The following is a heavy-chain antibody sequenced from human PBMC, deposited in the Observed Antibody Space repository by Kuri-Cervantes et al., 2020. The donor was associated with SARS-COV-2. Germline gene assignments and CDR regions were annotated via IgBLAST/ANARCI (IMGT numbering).Heavy chain of an antibody. CDR1: GFTFSSYG. J-gene: IGHJ6*02. D-gene: IGHD4-17*01. V-gene: IGHV3-33*08. CDR2: ISYDGSNK. Sequence: GESLKISCAASGFTFSSYGMHWVRQAPGKGLEWVAVISYDGSNKYYPDSVKGRFTTSRDNSKNTLYLQMNSLRAEDSAVYYCASGFDYGAFIPEQSDYYYGMDVWGQGTTVTVSS. CDR3: ASGFDYGAFIPEQSDYYYGMDV.